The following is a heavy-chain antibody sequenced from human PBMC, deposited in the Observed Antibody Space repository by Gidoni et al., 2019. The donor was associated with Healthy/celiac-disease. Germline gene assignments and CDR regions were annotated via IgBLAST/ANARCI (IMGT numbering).Heavy chain of an antibody. CDR3: AKGGGRDY. Sequence: EVQLLESGGGLVQPGGYLRLSCAASGFTFSSYAMSWVRQAPGKGLAWVSAISGSGGRTYYEDSVKGRFTSSRDNSKNPLYMKMNSLRAEDTAGYYCAKGGGRDYWGQGTLVTVSS. V-gene: IGHV3-23*01. CDR1: GFTFSSYA. D-gene: IGHD6-25*01. J-gene: IGHJ4*02. CDR2: ISGSGGRT.